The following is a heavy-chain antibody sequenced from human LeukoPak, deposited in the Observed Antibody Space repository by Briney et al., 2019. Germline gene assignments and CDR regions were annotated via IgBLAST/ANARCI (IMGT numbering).Heavy chain of an antibody. Sequence: GGSLRLSCAASGFTFSSFWMHWVRHAPGKGLVWVSRIKSDGSTNYADSVKGRFTISRDNAKNTVSLQMNSLRVEDPGVYYCARAPSEIGGYYPEYFRHWGQGTLVTVSS. CDR3: ARAPSEIGGYYPEYFRH. CDR1: GFTFSSFW. D-gene: IGHD3-22*01. CDR2: IKSDGST. J-gene: IGHJ1*01. V-gene: IGHV3-74*01.